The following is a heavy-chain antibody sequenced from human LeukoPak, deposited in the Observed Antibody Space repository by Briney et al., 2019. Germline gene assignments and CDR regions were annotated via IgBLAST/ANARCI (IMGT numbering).Heavy chain of an antibody. CDR3: ARERMYCSGGSCYPRFDY. J-gene: IGHJ4*02. D-gene: IGHD2-15*01. Sequence: SETLSLTCTVSGGSISSYYWSWIRQPPGKGLEWIGYIYYSGSTNYNPSLKSRVTMSVDTSKNQFSLKLSSVTAADTAVYYCARERMYCSGGSCYPRFDYWGQGTLVTVSS. CDR2: IYYSGST. CDR1: GGSISSYY. V-gene: IGHV4-59*12.